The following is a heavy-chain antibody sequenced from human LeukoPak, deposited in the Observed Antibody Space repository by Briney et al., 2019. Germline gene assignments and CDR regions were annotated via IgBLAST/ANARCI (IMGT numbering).Heavy chain of an antibody. CDR3: AADYYGSGGHSANYYYYGMDV. Sequence: GGSLRLSCAASGFTFSSYAMSWVRQAPGKGLEWVSAISGSGGNTYYADSVKGRFTISRDNSKNTLYLQMNSLRAEDTAVYYCAADYYGSGGHSANYYYYGMDVWGQGTTVTVSS. CDR1: GFTFSSYA. V-gene: IGHV3-23*01. J-gene: IGHJ6*02. D-gene: IGHD3-10*01. CDR2: ISGSGGNT.